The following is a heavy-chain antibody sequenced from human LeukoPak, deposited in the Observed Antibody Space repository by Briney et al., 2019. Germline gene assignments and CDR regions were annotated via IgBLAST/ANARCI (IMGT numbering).Heavy chain of an antibody. V-gene: IGHV3-9*03. Sequence: GGSLRLSCAASGFTFSSYWMEWVRHAPGKGLEWVSGITWNSDNIEYADSVKGRFTISRDNAKNSLYLQMNSLRAEDMALYYCAKGGGGRLIYYYYMDVWGKGTTVTVSS. J-gene: IGHJ6*03. CDR3: AKGGGGRLIYYYYMDV. CDR2: ITWNSDNI. D-gene: IGHD3-16*01. CDR1: GFTFSSYW.